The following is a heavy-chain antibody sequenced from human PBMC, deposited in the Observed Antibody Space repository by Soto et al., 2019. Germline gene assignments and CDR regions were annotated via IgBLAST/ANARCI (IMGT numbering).Heavy chain of an antibody. V-gene: IGHV4-39*01. D-gene: IGHD2-2*01. Sequence: LSLTCTVSNFSVLTSVYYWAWIRQPPGKGLEWVGTVYYTGTTYYNPSLQSRVTISIDTPKNQFSLNLNSVTAADTAVYYCARNWNLALVPAAYFDSWGQGTLVTVSS. J-gene: IGHJ4*02. CDR3: ARNWNLALVPAAYFDS. CDR2: VYYTGTT. CDR1: NFSVLTSVYY.